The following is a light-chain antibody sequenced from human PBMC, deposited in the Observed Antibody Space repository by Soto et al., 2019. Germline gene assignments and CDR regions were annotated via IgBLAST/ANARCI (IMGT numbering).Light chain of an antibody. CDR1: SSDVGGYNY. Sequence: QSALTQPASVSGSPGQSITISCTGTSSDVGGYNYVSWYQQHPGKAPKLMIYEVSNRPSGVSNRFPGSKSGNTASLTISGPQAEDEADYYCSSYTSSSPYVFGTGTKLTVL. V-gene: IGLV2-14*01. CDR3: SSYTSSSPYV. CDR2: EVS. J-gene: IGLJ1*01.